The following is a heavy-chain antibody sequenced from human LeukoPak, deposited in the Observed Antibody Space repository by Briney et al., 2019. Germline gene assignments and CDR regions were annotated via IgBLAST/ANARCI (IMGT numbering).Heavy chain of an antibody. Sequence: LTCTVGGVSITNYYWKWMRQSAGKGMEWIGYTHHSGAANYNPTLSSRVTISVDTSKSQFSLKLSSVSAADTAIYYCARWGESGDYPVHAFDIWGQGTTVTVSS. CDR2: THHSGAA. CDR1: GVSITNYY. D-gene: IGHD2-21*02. V-gene: IGHV4-59*01. CDR3: ARWGESGDYPVHAFDI. J-gene: IGHJ3*02.